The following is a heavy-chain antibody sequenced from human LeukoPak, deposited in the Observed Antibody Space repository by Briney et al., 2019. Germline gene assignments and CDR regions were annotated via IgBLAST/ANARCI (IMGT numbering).Heavy chain of an antibody. CDR2: INPSGGST. CDR3: ARSHYYGSGSYPVEDY. V-gene: IGHV1-46*01. CDR1: GYTFTSYY. D-gene: IGHD3-10*01. J-gene: IGHJ4*02. Sequence: ASVKVSCKASGYTFTSYYMHWVRQAPGQGLEWMGIINPSGGSTSYAQKFQGRVTMTRDTSTSTVYMELSSLRSEDTAVYYCARSHYYGSGSYPVEDYWGQGTLVTVSS.